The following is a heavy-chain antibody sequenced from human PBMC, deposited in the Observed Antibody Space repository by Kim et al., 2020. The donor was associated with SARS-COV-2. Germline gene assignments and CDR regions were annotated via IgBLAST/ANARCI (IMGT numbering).Heavy chain of an antibody. CDR3: ASRNSNYKYFDY. Sequence: YYADSVKGRFTISRDNSKNTLYLQMNSLRAEDTAVYYCASRNSNYKYFDYWGQGTLVMVSS. D-gene: IGHD4-4*01. J-gene: IGHJ4*02. V-gene: IGHV3-23*01.